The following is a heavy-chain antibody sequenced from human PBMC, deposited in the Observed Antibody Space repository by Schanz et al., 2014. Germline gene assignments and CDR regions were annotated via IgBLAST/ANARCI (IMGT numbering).Heavy chain of an antibody. CDR2: IWHDGSGK. J-gene: IGHJ6*02. CDR3: ARDRAAGYYDSGMSYYYYGMDV. V-gene: IGHV3-33*01. Sequence: QVQVVESGGGVVQPGRSLRLSCVASGFTFNNYGMHWVRQAPGKGLGWGAVIWHDGSGKYYADSVKGRFTISRDNSKNTLYLEMNSLRAEDTAVYFCARDRAAGYYDSGMSYYYYGMDVWGQGTTVTGSS. CDR1: GFTFNNYG. D-gene: IGHD3-10*01.